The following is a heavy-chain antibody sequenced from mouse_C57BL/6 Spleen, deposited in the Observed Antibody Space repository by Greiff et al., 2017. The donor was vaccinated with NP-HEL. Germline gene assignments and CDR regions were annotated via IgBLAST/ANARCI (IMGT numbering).Heavy chain of an antibody. J-gene: IGHJ2*01. D-gene: IGHD1-1*01. V-gene: IGHV1-26*01. CDR2: INPNNGGT. CDR3: VYGSSPYYFDY. CDR1: GYTFTDYY. Sequence: EVQLQQSGPELVKPGASVKISCKASGYTFTDYYMNWVKQSHGKSLEWIGDINPNNGGTSYNQKFKGKATLTVDKSSSTAYMELRSLTSEDSAVYYCVYGSSPYYFDYWGQGTTLTVSS.